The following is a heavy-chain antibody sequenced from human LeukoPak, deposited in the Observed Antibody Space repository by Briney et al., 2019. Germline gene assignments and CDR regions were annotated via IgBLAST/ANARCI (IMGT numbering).Heavy chain of an antibody. CDR2: IDGTSTNI. D-gene: IGHD6-6*01. J-gene: IGHJ4*02. CDR1: GFTFSDYR. V-gene: IGHV3-21*01. CDR3: ARDDPSMIAALHY. Sequence: GSLRLSCAASGFTFSDYRMNWVRQAPGKGLEWVSSIDGTSTNIYYADSVKGRFTISRDNAKNSVYLQMNSLRAEDTAVYYCARDDPSMIAALHYWGQGTLVTVSS.